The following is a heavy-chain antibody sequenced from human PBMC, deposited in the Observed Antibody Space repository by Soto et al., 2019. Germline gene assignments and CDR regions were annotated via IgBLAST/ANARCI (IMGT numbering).Heavy chain of an antibody. CDR2: TSHRGVT. Sequence: QVQLQQWGAGLLKPSETLSLTCAVYGGSFTGYLWSWIRQPAGKGLEWIGETSHRGVTDYNPSLTSRVIISADTSKNQFSLTLSTVTAADTAVYYCARVAAVAGGFYYGMGVWGQGTTVTVSS. J-gene: IGHJ6*01. CDR1: GGSFTGYL. V-gene: IGHV4-34*01. D-gene: IGHD6-19*01. CDR3: ARVAAVAGGFYYGMGV.